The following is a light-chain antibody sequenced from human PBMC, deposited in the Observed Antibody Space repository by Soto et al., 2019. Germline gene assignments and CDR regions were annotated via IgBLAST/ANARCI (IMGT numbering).Light chain of an antibody. J-gene: IGLJ3*02. CDR2: EVS. CDR3: CSYTSSSIRV. CDR1: SSDVGGYNY. Sequence: QSALTQPASVSGSPGQSITISCTGTSSDVGGYNYVSWYQQHPGKAPKLMIYEVSNRASGVSNRLSGSKSGNTASLTISGLQADDEADYYCCSYTSSSIRVFGGGTKLTVL. V-gene: IGLV2-14*01.